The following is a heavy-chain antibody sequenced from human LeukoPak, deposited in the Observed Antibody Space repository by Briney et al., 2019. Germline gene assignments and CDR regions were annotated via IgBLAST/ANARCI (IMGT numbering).Heavy chain of an antibody. CDR2: ISSSGSTI. V-gene: IGHV3-11*04. J-gene: IGHJ6*03. CDR1: GFTFSDYY. CDR3: ARDFNYYYYYYMDV. Sequence: GGSLRLSCAASGFTFSDYYMGWIRQAPGKGLEWVSYISSSGSTIYYADSVKGRFTISRDNAKNSLYLQMNSLRAEDTAVYYCARDFNYYYYYYMDVWGKGTTVTVSS.